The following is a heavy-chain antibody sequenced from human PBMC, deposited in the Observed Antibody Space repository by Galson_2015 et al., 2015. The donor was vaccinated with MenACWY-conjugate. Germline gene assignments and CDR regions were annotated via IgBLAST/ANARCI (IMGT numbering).Heavy chain of an antibody. Sequence: CAIAGDSVSSHSAAWNWIRQSPSRGLEWLGKTYYRYKWNNDYAVSVKSRITINPDTSNNQFSLQMNSVTPDDTAVYYCVREGYYFGYWGQGTLVTVSS. V-gene: IGHV6-1*01. CDR2: TYYRYKWNN. CDR3: VREGYYFGY. CDR1: GDSVSSHSAA. J-gene: IGHJ4*02.